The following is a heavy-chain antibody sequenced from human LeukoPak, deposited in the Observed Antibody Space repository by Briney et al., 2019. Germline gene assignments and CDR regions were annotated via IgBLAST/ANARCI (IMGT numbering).Heavy chain of an antibody. CDR3: ARGHDYDYFDY. D-gene: IGHD5-12*01. Sequence: GGSLRLSCAASGFTFSNFVMNWVRQAPGKGLERVSSISTSTTYKYYADSVKGRFTISRDNAKNSLYLQMDSLRAEDTAVYYCARGHDYDYFDYWGQGTLVTVSS. CDR1: GFTFSNFV. J-gene: IGHJ4*02. V-gene: IGHV3-21*01. CDR2: ISTSTTYK.